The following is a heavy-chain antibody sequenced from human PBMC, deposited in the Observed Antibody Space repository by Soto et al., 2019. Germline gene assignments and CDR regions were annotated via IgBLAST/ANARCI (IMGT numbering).Heavy chain of an antibody. CDR3: AREAIAARLGPFFDY. D-gene: IGHD6-6*01. V-gene: IGHV3-7*01. CDR1: GFTFSSYW. CDR2: IKQDGSEK. Sequence: GGSLRLSCAASGFTFSSYWMSWVHQAPGKGLEWVANIKQDGSEKYYVDSVKGRFTISRDNAKNSLYLQMNSLRAEDTAVYYCAREAIAARLGPFFDYWGQGILVTVSS. J-gene: IGHJ4*02.